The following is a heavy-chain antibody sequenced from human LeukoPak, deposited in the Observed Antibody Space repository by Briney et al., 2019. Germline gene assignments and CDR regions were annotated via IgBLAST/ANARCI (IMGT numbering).Heavy chain of an antibody. J-gene: IGHJ4*02. CDR1: GFSLTTYG. CDR3: ARAQDSSSWYLDS. V-gene: IGHV3-33*01. D-gene: IGHD6-13*01. Sequence: GGSLRLSCAASGFSLTTYGMHWVRQAPGKGLEWVAVLWYDGVNTYYADSVKGRFTISRDNSKHTLYLQMNSLRAEDAAVYYCARAQDSSSWYLDSWGQGTLVTVSS. CDR2: LWYDGVNT.